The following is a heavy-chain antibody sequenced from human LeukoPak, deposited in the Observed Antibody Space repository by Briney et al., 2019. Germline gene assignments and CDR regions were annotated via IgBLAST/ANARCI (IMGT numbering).Heavy chain of an antibody. V-gene: IGHV1-2*02. CDR1: GHTIIDYY. CDR2: INPKSGGT. D-gene: IGHD3-3*01. Sequence: EASVKVSCKASGHTIIDYYMHWVRQAPGQGLEWMGWINPKSGGTTYAQKFQGRVTMTRDTSISTAYMELSRLRSDDTAVYYCARRLYCDFWSLDVWGQGTTVTVSS. J-gene: IGHJ6*02. CDR3: ARRLYCDFWSLDV.